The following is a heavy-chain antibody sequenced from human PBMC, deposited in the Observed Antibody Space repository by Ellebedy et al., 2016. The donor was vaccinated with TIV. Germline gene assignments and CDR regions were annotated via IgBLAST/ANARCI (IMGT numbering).Heavy chain of an antibody. V-gene: IGHV3-23*01. D-gene: IGHD2-8*02. CDR1: GLTLSSHA. CDR2: INVRRDTT. J-gene: IGHJ5*01. Sequence: GESLKISCAGSGLTLSSHAMMWVRQAPGKGLEWVSGINVRRDTTYYADSAKGRFTISRDNSKNALILQMNSLGAEDTAVYYCAIDQYSTGWCDFWGQGTLVTVSS. CDR3: AIDQYSTGWCDF.